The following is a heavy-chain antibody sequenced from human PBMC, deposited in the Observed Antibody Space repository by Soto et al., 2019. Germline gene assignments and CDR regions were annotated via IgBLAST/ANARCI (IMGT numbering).Heavy chain of an antibody. CDR1: GGTFSSYA. D-gene: IGHD3-3*01. CDR2: IIPIFGTA. V-gene: IGHV1-69*13. J-gene: IGHJ6*02. Sequence: SVKVSCKASGGTFSSYAISWVRQAPGQGLEWMGGIIPIFGTANYAQKFQGRVTITADESTSTAYMELSSLRSEDTAVYYCARPGTGYDFWSGYYMGTDYYYYGMDVWGQGTTVTVSS. CDR3: ARPGTGYDFWSGYYMGTDYYYYGMDV.